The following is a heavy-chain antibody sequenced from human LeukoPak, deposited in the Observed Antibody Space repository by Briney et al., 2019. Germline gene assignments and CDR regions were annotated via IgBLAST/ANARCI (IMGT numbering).Heavy chain of an antibody. J-gene: IGHJ4*02. D-gene: IGHD6-13*01. V-gene: IGHV3-23*01. CDR2: ISGSGGST. CDR3: AKDPHARIVAAVLQ. CDR1: GFTFSNYA. Sequence: QPGGSLRLSCAASGFTFSNYAMNWVRQAPGKGLEWVSGISGSGGSTYYADSVKGRFTISRDNSKNTLYLQLNSLRAEDTAVYYCAKDPHARIVAAVLQWGQGTLVTVSS.